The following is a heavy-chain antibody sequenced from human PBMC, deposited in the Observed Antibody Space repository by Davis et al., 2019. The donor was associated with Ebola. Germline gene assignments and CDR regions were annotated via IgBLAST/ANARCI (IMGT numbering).Heavy chain of an antibody. D-gene: IGHD3-10*01. J-gene: IGHJ3*02. CDR2: IYHSGST. CDR1: GGSISSSNW. V-gene: IGHV4-4*02. CDR3: ARELWYYGSGSYALGAFDI. Sequence: SETLSLTCAVSGGSISSSNWWSWVRQPPGKGLEWIGEIYHSGSTNYNPSLKSRVTISVDKSKNQFSLKLSSVTAADTAVYYCARELWYYGSGSYALGAFDIWGQGTMVTVSS.